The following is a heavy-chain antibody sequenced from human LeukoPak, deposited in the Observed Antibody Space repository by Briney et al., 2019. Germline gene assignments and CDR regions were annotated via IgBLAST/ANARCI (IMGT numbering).Heavy chain of an antibody. D-gene: IGHD4-17*01. CDR2: IKSKTDGGTT. J-gene: IGHJ4*02. CDR3: TTSHYGDFDY. V-gene: IGHV3-15*01. Sequence: PGGSLRLSCAASGFTFSNGWLSWVRQAPGRGLEWVGRIKSKTDGGTTEYAAPVKDRFTISRDNSKNTLYLQMNSLKTEDTAVYYCTTSHYGDFDYWGQGTLVTVSS. CDR1: GFTFSNGW.